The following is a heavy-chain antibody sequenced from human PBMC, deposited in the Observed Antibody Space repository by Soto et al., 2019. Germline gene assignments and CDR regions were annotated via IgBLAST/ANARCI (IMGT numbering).Heavy chain of an antibody. CDR1: GDSISSTSHY. Sequence: QVQLQESGPGLVKPSETLSLICTVSGDSISSTSHYWSWIRQPPGKGLEWIGYLYDSGTTNYNLSLKRRVTISVDTSKNQVSLKLRSVTAADTAVYYCARTRRFGVGAWYDPWGQGTLVTVSS. D-gene: IGHD3-3*01. J-gene: IGHJ5*02. V-gene: IGHV4-61*01. CDR3: ARTRRFGVGAWYDP. CDR2: LYDSGTT.